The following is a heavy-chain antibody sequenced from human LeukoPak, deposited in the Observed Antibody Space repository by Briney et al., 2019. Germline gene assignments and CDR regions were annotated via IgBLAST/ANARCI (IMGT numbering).Heavy chain of an antibody. D-gene: IGHD6-19*01. V-gene: IGHV3-23*01. Sequence: GGALRLPCVASGFTFGSYALYGVRQAPGKGLEWVSGISGSGGSTFYADSVKGRFTISRDNSENTVYLQMNSLRADDTAVNYCAKTTAGYSSGRYPGWPVDYWGQGTLVTVSS. J-gene: IGHJ4*02. CDR2: ISGSGGST. CDR3: AKTTAGYSSGRYPGWPVDY. CDR1: GFTFGSYA.